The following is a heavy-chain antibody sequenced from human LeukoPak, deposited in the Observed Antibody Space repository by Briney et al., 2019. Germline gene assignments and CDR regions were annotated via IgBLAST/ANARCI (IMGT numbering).Heavy chain of an antibody. J-gene: IGHJ4*02. D-gene: IGHD3-3*01. Sequence: GGSLRLSCAASGFTFSSYAMSWVRQAPGKGLEWVSSISSSSSYIYYADSVKGRFTISRDNAKNSLYLQMNSLRAEDTAVYYCARARIFGVVRAFGYWGQGTLVTVSS. V-gene: IGHV3-21*01. CDR1: GFTFSSYA. CDR2: ISSSSSYI. CDR3: ARARIFGVVRAFGY.